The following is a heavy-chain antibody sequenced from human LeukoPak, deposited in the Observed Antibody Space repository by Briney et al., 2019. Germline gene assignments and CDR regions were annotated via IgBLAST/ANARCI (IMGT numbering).Heavy chain of an antibody. CDR1: GYTFTNYD. CDR3: ARVPSSSWYFRQDGDYFDY. D-gene: IGHD6-13*01. J-gene: IGHJ4*02. Sequence: ASVKVSCKASGYTFTNYDINWVRQATGQGPEWMGWMNPNSGNTGYAQKFQGRVTINRNTSISTAYMELTSLRSEDTAVYYCARVPSSSWYFRQDGDYFDYWGQGTLVTVSS. V-gene: IGHV1-8*03. CDR2: MNPNSGNT.